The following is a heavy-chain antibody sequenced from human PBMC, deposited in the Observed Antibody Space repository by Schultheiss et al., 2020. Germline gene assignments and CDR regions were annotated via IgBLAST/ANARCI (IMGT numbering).Heavy chain of an antibody. Sequence: GGSLRLSCAASGFTFSSYSMNWVRQAPGKGLEWVSAIDSGGSTYYADSVKGRFTISRDNAKNTLYLQMNSLRAEDTAVYYCASASAGGNWFDPWGQGTLVTVSS. CDR2: IDSGGST. CDR1: GFTFSSYS. CDR3: ASASAGGNWFDP. V-gene: IGHV3-66*01. D-gene: IGHD1-26*01. J-gene: IGHJ5*02.